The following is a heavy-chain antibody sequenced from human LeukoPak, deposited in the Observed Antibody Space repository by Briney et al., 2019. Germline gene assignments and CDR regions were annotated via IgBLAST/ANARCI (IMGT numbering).Heavy chain of an antibody. Sequence: PGGSLRLSCAASGFTFSSYSMNWVRQAPGKGLEWVSSISSSSSYIYYADSVKGRFTISRDNAKNSLYLQMNSLRAEDTAVYYCARRPGGSYNDAFDIWGQGTMVTVSS. CDR3: ARRPGGSYNDAFDI. D-gene: IGHD1-26*01. CDR2: ISSSSSYI. CDR1: GFTFSSYS. V-gene: IGHV3-21*01. J-gene: IGHJ3*02.